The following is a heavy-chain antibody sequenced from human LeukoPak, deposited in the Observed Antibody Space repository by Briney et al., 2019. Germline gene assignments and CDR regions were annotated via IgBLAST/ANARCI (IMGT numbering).Heavy chain of an antibody. CDR1: GFTFSSYT. J-gene: IGHJ3*02. V-gene: IGHV3-21*01. D-gene: IGHD3-16*01. CDR2: ISSSSSYI. Sequence: GGSLRLSCAASGFTFSSYTMNWVRQAPGRGLEWVSSISSSSSYIYYADSLKGRFTISRDNAKNSLYLQMNSLRAEGTAVYYCASPGGRSRVSDAFDIWGQGTMVTVSS. CDR3: ASPGGRSRVSDAFDI.